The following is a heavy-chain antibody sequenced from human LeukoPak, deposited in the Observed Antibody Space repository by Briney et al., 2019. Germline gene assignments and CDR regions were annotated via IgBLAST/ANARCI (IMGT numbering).Heavy chain of an antibody. V-gene: IGHV6-1*01. J-gene: IGHJ3*02. CDR2: TYCRSKWYN. Sequence: SQTLSLTCVISGDSVSSNSAAWNWIRQSPSRGLEWLGRTYCRSKWYNDYAVSVKSRITINPDTSKNQFSLQLNSGTPEDTAVYYCARDLNWSDAFDIWGQGTMVTVSS. D-gene: IGHD1-1*01. CDR3: ARDLNWSDAFDI. CDR1: GDSVSSNSAA.